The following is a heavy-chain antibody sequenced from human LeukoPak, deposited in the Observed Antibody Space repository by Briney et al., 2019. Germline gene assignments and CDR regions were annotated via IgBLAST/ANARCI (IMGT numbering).Heavy chain of an antibody. CDR3: ARPGYYGSGSYYVDY. CDR2: ISGSSTST. V-gene: IGHV3-11*03. D-gene: IGHD3-10*01. Sequence: KPEGSLRLSCAASGFTFSDYYMSWIRQTPGKGLESLSYISGSSTSTNYADSVKGRFTTSRDNAKNSLYLQMNSLRAEDTAVYYCARPGYYGSGSYYVDYWGQGTLVTVSS. CDR1: GFTFSDYY. J-gene: IGHJ4*02.